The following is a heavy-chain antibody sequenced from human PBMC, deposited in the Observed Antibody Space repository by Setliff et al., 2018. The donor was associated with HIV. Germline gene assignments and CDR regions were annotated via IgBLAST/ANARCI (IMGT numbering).Heavy chain of an antibody. V-gene: IGHV4-30-2*01. D-gene: IGHD1-7*01. CDR1: GDSLNSDAFS. CDR3: ARQRAGEIEELPGALPLRGVFDL. J-gene: IGHJ3*01. Sequence: SETLSLTCAMSGDSLNSDAFSWSWIRLPPGEGLEWIGYMKEGGRTYYNPSLRSRVTITSDKSKNKLSLTLNSVTAADTAVYYCARQRAGEIEELPGALPLRGVFDLWGQGTMVTVSS. CDR2: MKEGGRT.